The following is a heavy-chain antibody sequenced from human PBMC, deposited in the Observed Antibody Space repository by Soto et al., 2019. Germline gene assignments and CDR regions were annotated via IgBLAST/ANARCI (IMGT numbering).Heavy chain of an antibody. CDR1: GFTVSTYG. J-gene: IGHJ4*02. V-gene: IGHV3-30*03. Sequence: QVQLVESGGGVVQPGRSLRLSCAVSGFTVSTYGMHWVRQAPGKGLEWVAVISRDGGTKYYADSVKGRFTISRDNSRNTLFLEMNSLRGAAMAVYYGTGEVASGYWGQGTLVTVSS. CDR3: TGEVASGY. D-gene: IGHD2-8*02. CDR2: ISRDGGTK.